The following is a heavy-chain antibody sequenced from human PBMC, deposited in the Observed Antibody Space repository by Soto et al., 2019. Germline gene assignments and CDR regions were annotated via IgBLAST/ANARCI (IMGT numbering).Heavy chain of an antibody. Sequence: SGPTLVNPTQTLTLTCTFSGFSLSTSGVGVGWIRQPPGKALEWLALIYWNDDKRYSPSLKSRLTITKDTSKNQVVLTMTNMDPVDTATYYCARLDENDFWSGCSIDYWGQGTLVTVSS. J-gene: IGHJ4*02. V-gene: IGHV2-5*01. CDR1: GFSLSTSGVG. CDR2: IYWNDDK. D-gene: IGHD3-3*01. CDR3: ARLDENDFWSGCSIDY.